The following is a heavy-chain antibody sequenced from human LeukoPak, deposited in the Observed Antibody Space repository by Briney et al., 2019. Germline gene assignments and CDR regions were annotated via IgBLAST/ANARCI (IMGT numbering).Heavy chain of an antibody. J-gene: IGHJ4*02. CDR1: DGSISSYY. D-gene: IGHD2-15*01. CDR3: AAGGRGFFDY. Sequence: SETLSLTCTVSDGSISSYYWGWIRQPPGKGLEWIGNIYYSGSTYYNPSLKSRVTISVDTSKNQFSLKLSSVTAADTAVYYCAAGGRGFFDYWGQGTLVTVSS. V-gene: IGHV4-59*04. CDR2: IYYSGST.